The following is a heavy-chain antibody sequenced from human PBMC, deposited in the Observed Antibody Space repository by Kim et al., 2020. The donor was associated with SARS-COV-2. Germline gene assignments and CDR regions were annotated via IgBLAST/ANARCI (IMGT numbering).Heavy chain of an antibody. CDR2: IIPIFGTA. V-gene: IGHV1-69*13. Sequence: SVKVSCKASGGTFSSYAISWVRQAPGQGLEWMGGIIPIFGTANYAQKFQGRVTITADESTSTAYMELSSLRSEDTAVYYCARAGDSRGDAFDIWGQGTMVTVSS. CDR3: ARAGDSRGDAFDI. J-gene: IGHJ3*02. CDR1: GGTFSSYA. D-gene: IGHD3-10*01.